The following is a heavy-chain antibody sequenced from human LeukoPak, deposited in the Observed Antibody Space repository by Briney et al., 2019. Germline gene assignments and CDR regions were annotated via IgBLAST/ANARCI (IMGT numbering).Heavy chain of an antibody. CDR3: ATTLAAAGAFDI. CDR2: FDPEDGET. CDR1: GYTLTELS. Sequence: ASVKGSCKVSGYTLTELSMHWVRQAPGKGLEWMGGFDPEDGETIYAQKFQGRVAMTEDTSTDTAYMELSSLRSEDTAVYYCATTLAAAGAFDIWGQGTMVTVSS. J-gene: IGHJ3*02. V-gene: IGHV1-24*01. D-gene: IGHD6-13*01.